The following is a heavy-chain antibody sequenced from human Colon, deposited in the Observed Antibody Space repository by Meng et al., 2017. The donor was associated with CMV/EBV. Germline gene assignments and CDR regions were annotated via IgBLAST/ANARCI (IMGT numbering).Heavy chain of an antibody. D-gene: IGHD5/OR15-5a*01. CDR2: INHSGDT. Sequence: ESLKISCAASGMTLSSYWMTWVRQAPGKGLEWIGEINHSGDTNYNPSLNSRVTISVDTSKNQVSLNLSSVTAADTAVYYCAARGGLRGGYYFDYWGQGTLVTVSS. V-gene: IGHV4-34*08. CDR3: AARGGLRGGYYFDY. CDR1: GMTLSSYW. J-gene: IGHJ4*02.